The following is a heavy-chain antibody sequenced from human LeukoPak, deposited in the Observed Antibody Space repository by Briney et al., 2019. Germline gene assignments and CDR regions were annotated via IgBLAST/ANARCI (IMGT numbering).Heavy chain of an antibody. CDR1: GFTFSSYE. CDR2: ISGSGNTI. Sequence: GGSLRLSCAASGFTFSSYEMSWVRQAPGKGLEWVSYISGSGNTIYYADSVKGQFIISRDSAKNSLYLQMNSLRAEDTAVYYCARAPWWNGMDVWGKGTTVTVSS. J-gene: IGHJ6*04. D-gene: IGHD2-15*01. CDR3: ARAPWWNGMDV. V-gene: IGHV3-48*03.